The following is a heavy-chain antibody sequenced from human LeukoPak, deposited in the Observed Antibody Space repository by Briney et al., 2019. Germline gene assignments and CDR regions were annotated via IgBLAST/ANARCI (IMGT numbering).Heavy chain of an antibody. D-gene: IGHD3-22*01. J-gene: IGHJ4*02. Sequence: PSETLSLTCAVSGGSISSSNWWSWVRQPPGKGLEWIGEIYHSGSTNYNLSLKSRVTISVDKSKNQFSLKLSSVTAADTAVYYCARVEYYYDSSGYYLIYWGQGTLVTVSS. V-gene: IGHV4-4*02. CDR3: ARVEYYYDSSGYYLIY. CDR1: GGSISSSNW. CDR2: IYHSGST.